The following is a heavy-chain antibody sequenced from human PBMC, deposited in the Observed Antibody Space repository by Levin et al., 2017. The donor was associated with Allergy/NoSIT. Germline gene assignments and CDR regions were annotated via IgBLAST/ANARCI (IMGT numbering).Heavy chain of an antibody. V-gene: IGHV3-21*01. CDR1: GFTFSTYS. Sequence: PGGSLRLSCAASGFTFSTYSMNWVRQAPGKGLEWVSSISSSSTYIEYADSLKGRFTISRDNAKNSLYLQMNSLRVEDTAVYYCARDRIMIFGVARTRGMDVWGQGTTVTVSS. D-gene: IGHD3-3*01. CDR2: ISSSSTYI. CDR3: ARDRIMIFGVARTRGMDV. J-gene: IGHJ6*02.